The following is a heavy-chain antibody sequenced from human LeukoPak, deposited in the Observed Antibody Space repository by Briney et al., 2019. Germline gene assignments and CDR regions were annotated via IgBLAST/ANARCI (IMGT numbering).Heavy chain of an antibody. CDR1: GFTFSSYA. CDR3: ARVKGYCSSTSCYRAPFDY. J-gene: IGHJ4*02. V-gene: IGHV3-21*01. Sequence: GRSLRLSCAASGFTFSSYAMHWVRQAPGKGLEWVSSISSSSSYIYYADSVKGRFTISRDNAKNSLYLQMNSLRAEDTAVYYCARVKGYCSSTSCYRAPFDYWGQGTLVTVSS. CDR2: ISSSSSYI. D-gene: IGHD2-2*02.